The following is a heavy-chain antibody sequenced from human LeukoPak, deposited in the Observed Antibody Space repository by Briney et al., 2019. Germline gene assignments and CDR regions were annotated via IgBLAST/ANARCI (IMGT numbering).Heavy chain of an antibody. J-gene: IGHJ4*02. V-gene: IGHV4-34*01. CDR1: GGSFSGYY. CDR3: ATTPRDYYDSSGPAYYFDY. CDR2: INHSGST. D-gene: IGHD3-22*01. Sequence: SETLSLTCAVYGGSFSGYYWSWIRQPPGKGLEWIGEINHSGSTNYNPSLKSRVTISVDTSKNQFSLKLSSVTAADTAVYYCATTPRDYYDSSGPAYYFDYWGQGTLVTVSS.